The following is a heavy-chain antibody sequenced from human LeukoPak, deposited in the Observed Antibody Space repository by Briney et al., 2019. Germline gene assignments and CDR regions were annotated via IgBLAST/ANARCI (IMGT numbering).Heavy chain of an antibody. D-gene: IGHD3-10*01. J-gene: IGHJ6*03. CDR1: GGSISSGSYY. CDR3: ARDLYYYGSGAFWDYIDV. V-gene: IGHV4-61*02. Sequence: SQTLSLTCTVSGGSISSGSYYWSWIRQPAGKGLEWIGRIYTSGSTNYNPSLKSRVTISVDTSKNQFSLKLSSVTAADTAVYYCARDLYYYGSGAFWDYIDVWGKGTTVTVSS. CDR2: IYTSGST.